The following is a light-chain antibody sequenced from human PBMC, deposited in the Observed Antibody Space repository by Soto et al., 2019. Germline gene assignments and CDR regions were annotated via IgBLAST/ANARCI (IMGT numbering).Light chain of an antibody. CDR3: LSFDSSLSVV. CDR1: SSNIGAGYD. Sequence: VVTKPPSVSGAPGQRVTISCTGSSSNIGAGYDVHWYQQLPGRAPKLLIYGNTNRPSGVPDRFSGSKSGTSASLAITGLQAEDEADYYCLSFDSSLSVVFGGGTKLTVL. V-gene: IGLV1-40*01. CDR2: GNT. J-gene: IGLJ2*01.